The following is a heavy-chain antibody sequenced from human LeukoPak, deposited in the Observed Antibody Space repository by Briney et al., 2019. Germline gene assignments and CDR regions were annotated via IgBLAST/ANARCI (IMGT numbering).Heavy chain of an antibody. CDR1: GYTFTSYD. D-gene: IGHD3-10*01. V-gene: IGHV1-8*01. J-gene: IGHJ3*02. Sequence: ASVKVSCKASGYTFTSYDTNWVRQATGQGLEWMGWTNPNSGNTGYAQKFQGRVTMTRNTSISTAHMELSSLRSEDTAVYYCARVAKRSLDYYGSGTDAFDIWGQGTMVTVSS. CDR3: ARVAKRSLDYYGSGTDAFDI. CDR2: TNPNSGNT.